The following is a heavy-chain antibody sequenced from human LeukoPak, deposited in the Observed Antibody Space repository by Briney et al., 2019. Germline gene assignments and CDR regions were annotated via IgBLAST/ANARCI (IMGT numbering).Heavy chain of an antibody. CDR1: GFTFSSYA. D-gene: IGHD2-15*01. J-gene: IGHJ6*02. CDR2: ISGSGGNT. CDR3: ARRTRYCSGSSCYYYSYGMDV. Sequence: PGGSLRLSCAASGFTFSSYAMSWVRQAPGKGLEWVSAISGSGGNTYYADSVKGRFSISRDNSNNTLYLQMNSLRVEDTAVYYCARRTRYCSGSSCYYYSYGMDVWGQGTTVTVSS. V-gene: IGHV3-23*01.